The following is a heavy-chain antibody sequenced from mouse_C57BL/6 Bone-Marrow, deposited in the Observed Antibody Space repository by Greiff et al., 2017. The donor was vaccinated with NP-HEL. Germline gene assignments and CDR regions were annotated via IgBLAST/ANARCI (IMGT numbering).Heavy chain of an antibody. V-gene: IGHV1-52*01. CDR1: GYTFTSYW. Sequence: VQLQQPGAELVRPGSSVKLSCKASGYTFTSYWMHWVKQRPIQGLEWIGNIYPSDSETHYNQKFKDKATLTVDKSSSTAYMQLSSLTSEDSAVYDCASGGHYYGSSPFAYWGQGTLVTVSA. CDR3: ASGGHYYGSSPFAY. D-gene: IGHD1-1*01. J-gene: IGHJ3*01. CDR2: IYPSDSET.